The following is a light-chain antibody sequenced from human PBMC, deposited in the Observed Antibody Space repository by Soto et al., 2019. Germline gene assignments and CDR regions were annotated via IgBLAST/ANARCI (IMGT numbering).Light chain of an antibody. Sequence: EIVLTQSPATLSLSPGERATLSCRASQSVSSYLAWYQQKPGQAPRLLIYDASNRATGIPARFSGSGSGTDFTLTLSSLEPEDFAFYYCQQRSNWPPVFGGGTKVDI. V-gene: IGKV3-11*01. CDR1: QSVSSY. CDR2: DAS. J-gene: IGKJ4*01. CDR3: QQRSNWPPV.